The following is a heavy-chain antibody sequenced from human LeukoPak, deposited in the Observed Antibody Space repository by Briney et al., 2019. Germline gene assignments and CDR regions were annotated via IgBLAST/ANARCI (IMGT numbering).Heavy chain of an antibody. V-gene: IGHV4-39*01. CDR1: GGSISSSSYY. J-gene: IGHJ4*02. CDR3: ARRDITYYDILTGYWVY. Sequence: SETLSLTCTVSGGSISSSSYYWGWIRQPPGKGLEWIGSIYYSGSTYYNPSLKSRVTISVDTSKNQFSLKLSSVTATDTAVYYCARRDITYYDILTGYWVYWGQGTLVTVSS. D-gene: IGHD3-9*01. CDR2: IYYSGST.